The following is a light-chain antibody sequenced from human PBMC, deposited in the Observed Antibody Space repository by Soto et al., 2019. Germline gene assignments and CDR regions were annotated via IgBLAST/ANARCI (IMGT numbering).Light chain of an antibody. Sequence: QLTQSPSSLSASVGDRVTITCRASQSIDIYLHWYQQKPGKAPKLLIYSASSSQRGVPSRCSGSGSGTDFTLTISSLQPEDSATYYCQQSYSHPTFGQGTKVEVK. CDR1: QSIDIY. V-gene: IGKV1-39*01. CDR2: SAS. J-gene: IGKJ1*01. CDR3: QQSYSHPT.